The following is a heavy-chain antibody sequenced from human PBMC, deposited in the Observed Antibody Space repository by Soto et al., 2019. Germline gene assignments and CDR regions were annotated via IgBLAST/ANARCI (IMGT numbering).Heavy chain of an antibody. Sequence: SETLSLTCTVSGASISSGDYYWTWIRQPPGKGLEWIGEINHSGSTNYNPSLKSRVTISVDTSKNQFSLKLSSVTAADTAVYYCARHFSVDYFDFWGQGALVTVSS. J-gene: IGHJ4*02. CDR2: INHSGST. CDR3: ARHFSVDYFDF. CDR1: GASISSGDYY. V-gene: IGHV4-39*01.